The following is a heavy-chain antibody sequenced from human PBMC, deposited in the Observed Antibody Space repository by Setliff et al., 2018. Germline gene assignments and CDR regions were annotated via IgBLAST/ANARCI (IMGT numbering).Heavy chain of an antibody. D-gene: IGHD1-1*01. J-gene: IGHJ4*02. CDR2: IYTSWST. V-gene: IGHV4-61*09. Sequence: SETLSLTCTVSGDSISSRRNYWGWFRQPAGKELEWIGQIYTSWSTNYNSSLKSRVTISVDTSKSQFSLRLNSVTAADTAVYYCARTGTYRYFDYWGRGTLVTVSS. CDR3: ARTGTYRYFDY. CDR1: GDSISSRRNY.